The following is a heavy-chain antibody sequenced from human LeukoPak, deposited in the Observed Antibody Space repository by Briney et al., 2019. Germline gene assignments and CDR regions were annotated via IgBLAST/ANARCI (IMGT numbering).Heavy chain of an antibody. CDR1: GGSISSGSYY. CDR3: TVVRGSGWFDP. D-gene: IGHD3-10*01. V-gene: IGHV4-61*02. Sequence: SETLSLTCTVSGGSISSGSYYWSWIRQPAGKGLEWIGRIYTSGSTNYNPSLKSRVTISVDTSKNQFSLKLSSVTAADTAVYYCTVVRGSGWFDPWGQGTLVTVSS. CDR2: IYTSGST. J-gene: IGHJ5*02.